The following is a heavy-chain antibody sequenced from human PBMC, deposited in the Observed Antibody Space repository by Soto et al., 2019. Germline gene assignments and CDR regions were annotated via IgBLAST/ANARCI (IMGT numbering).Heavy chain of an antibody. CDR3: AREGIAARRGHYYYYMDV. J-gene: IGHJ6*03. CDR2: IYYSGST. CDR1: GVSIISGGYY. D-gene: IGHD6-6*01. Sequence: SETLSLTCTVSGVSIISGGYYWSWIRQHPGKGLEWIGYIYYSGSTYYNPSLKSRVTISVDTSKNQFSLKLSSVTAADTAVYYCAREGIAARRGHYYYYMDVWGKGTTVTVSS. V-gene: IGHV4-31*03.